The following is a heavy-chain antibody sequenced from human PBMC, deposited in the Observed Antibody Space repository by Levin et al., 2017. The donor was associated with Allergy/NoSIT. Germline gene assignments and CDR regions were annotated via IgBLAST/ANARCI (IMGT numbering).Heavy chain of an antibody. CDR1: SYTFTAYG. D-gene: IGHD4-11*01. J-gene: IGHJ6*02. CDR3: ARVVLHPYYYDYALDV. CDR2: ILPSTNNT. Sequence: ASVKVSCKASSYTFTAYGISWVRQAPGQGLEWMGWILPSTNNTHFAQKFQGRLTMTTDTSTSTGYMELRSLRSDDTAVYYCARVVLHPYYYDYALDVWGQGTTVTVSS. V-gene: IGHV1-18*01.